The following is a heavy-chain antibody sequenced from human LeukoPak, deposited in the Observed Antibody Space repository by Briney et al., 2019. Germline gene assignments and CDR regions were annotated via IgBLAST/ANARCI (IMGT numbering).Heavy chain of an antibody. CDR3: ARVPYLSCGGDRKPCYYFDY. D-gene: IGHD2-21*02. Sequence: GASVKVSCKASGYTFSDYFMHWVRQAPGQGLEWMGWINPKTGGTTYAQKFQGRVTMTRNTSISTAYMELSSLRSEDTAVYYCARVPYLSCGGDRKPCYYFDYWGQGTLVTVSS. CDR1: GYTFSDYF. J-gene: IGHJ4*02. CDR2: INPKTGGT. V-gene: IGHV1-2*02.